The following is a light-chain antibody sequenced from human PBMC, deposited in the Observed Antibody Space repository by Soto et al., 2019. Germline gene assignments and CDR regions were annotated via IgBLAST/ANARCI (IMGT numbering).Light chain of an antibody. CDR3: QQYDGSPT. Sequence: EIVLTQSPGTLSLSPGERATLSCRASQSVRSSFLAWYQQKPGQAPRLLIYGASSRATGIPDRFSGSGSGTDFTLTGSRLEPEDFAVYYCQQYDGSPTFGGGTKVEI. CDR2: GAS. J-gene: IGKJ4*01. CDR1: QSVRSSF. V-gene: IGKV3-20*01.